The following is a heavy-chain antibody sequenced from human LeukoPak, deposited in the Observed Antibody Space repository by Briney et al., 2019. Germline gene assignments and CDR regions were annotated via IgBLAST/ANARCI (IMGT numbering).Heavy chain of an antibody. CDR1: GDSFSNYH. V-gene: IGHV4-59*08. Sequence: SETLSLTCTVSGDSFSNYHRSWLRQPPGKGLEWIGYVSSSGSTSYSPSLKSRVTISVDTSKNQFSLKLSSVTAADTAVYYCASTIVGAIDAFHIWGQGTMVTVSS. D-gene: IGHD1-26*01. J-gene: IGHJ3*02. CDR3: ASTIVGAIDAFHI. CDR2: VSSSGST.